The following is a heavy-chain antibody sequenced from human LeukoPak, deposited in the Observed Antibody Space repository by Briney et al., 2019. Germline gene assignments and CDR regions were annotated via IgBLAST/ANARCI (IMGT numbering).Heavy chain of an antibody. CDR3: SAGGAENPYYYYMDV. D-gene: IGHD3-10*01. CDR2: IIPIFGTS. V-gene: IGHV1-69*05. J-gene: IGHJ6*03. Sequence: SVKVSCKASGGTFSSYSISWVRQAPGQGLEWVGGIIPIFGTSNYAQKFQGRGTITTDESTSTAYMELSSLRYEDTAVYYCSAGGAENPYYYYMDVWGKGTTVTVSS. CDR1: GGTFSSYS.